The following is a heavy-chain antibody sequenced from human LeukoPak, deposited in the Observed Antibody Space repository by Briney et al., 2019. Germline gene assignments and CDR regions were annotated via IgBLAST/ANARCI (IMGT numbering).Heavy chain of an antibody. Sequence: SGGSLRLSCAASGFTFSDYYMSWIRQAPGKGLEWVSAISGSGGSTYYADSVKGRFTISRDNSKNTLYLQMNSLRAEDTAVYYCAKERYSYGYWRYFDYWGQGTLVTVSS. CDR1: GFTFSDYY. D-gene: IGHD5-18*01. J-gene: IGHJ4*02. CDR3: AKERYSYGYWRYFDY. CDR2: ISGSGGST. V-gene: IGHV3-23*01.